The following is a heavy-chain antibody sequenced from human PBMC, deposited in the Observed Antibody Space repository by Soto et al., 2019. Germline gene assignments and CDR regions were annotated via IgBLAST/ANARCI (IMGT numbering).Heavy chain of an antibody. CDR3: AKASVSYDYYYGMDV. CDR2: ISYDGSNK. J-gene: IGHJ6*02. V-gene: IGHV3-30*18. CDR1: GFTFSSYG. Sequence: PGGSLRLSCAASGFTFSSYGMHWVRQAPGKGLEWVAVISYDGSNKYYADSVKGRFTISRDNSKNTLYLQMDSLRAEDTAVYYCAKASVSYDYYYGMDVWGQGTTVTVSS. D-gene: IGHD5-12*01.